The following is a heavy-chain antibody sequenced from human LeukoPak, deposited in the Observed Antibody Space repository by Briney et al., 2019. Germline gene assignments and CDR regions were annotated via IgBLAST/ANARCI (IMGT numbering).Heavy chain of an antibody. V-gene: IGHV4-59*01. CDR1: GGSMSDYY. CDR2: IHYSGST. D-gene: IGHD2-8*02. J-gene: IGHJ4*02. Sequence: ASETLSLTCTVSGGSMSDYYWSRIRQPPGKGLEWIGCIHYSGSTDYNPSLKSRVTMSVDTSKNQFSLKLRSVTAADTAVYYCARVASTGPFDYWGQGTLVTVSS. CDR3: ARVASTGPFDY.